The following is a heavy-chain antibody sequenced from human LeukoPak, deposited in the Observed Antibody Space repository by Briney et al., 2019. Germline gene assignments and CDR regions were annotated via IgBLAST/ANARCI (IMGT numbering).Heavy chain of an antibody. J-gene: IGHJ4*02. D-gene: IGHD6-13*01. CDR1: GFTFSSYG. Sequence: GGSLRLSCAASGFTFSSYGMSWVRQAPGKGLEWVSAISGSGGSTYYADSVKGRFTISRDNSKNTLYLQMNSLRSDDTAVYYCARDVGSSWCLGYWGQGTLVTVSS. CDR3: ARDVGSSWCLGY. V-gene: IGHV3-23*01. CDR2: ISGSGGST.